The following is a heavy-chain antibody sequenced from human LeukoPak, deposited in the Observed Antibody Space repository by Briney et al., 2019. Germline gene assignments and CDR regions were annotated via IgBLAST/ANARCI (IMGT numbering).Heavy chain of an antibody. CDR3: AKERRRVDTSMIRSYFFDS. V-gene: IGHV3-23*01. J-gene: IGHJ4*02. D-gene: IGHD3-16*01. Sequence: GGSLRLSCAASGFTFSSSAMSWVRQTPSKGLEWLSSITGGGVTTYYADSVKGRFTISRDNSKNILFLQMNSLRAEDSASYFCAKERRRVDTSMIRSYFFDSWGQGTPVTVSS. CDR1: GFTFSSSA. CDR2: ITGGGVTT.